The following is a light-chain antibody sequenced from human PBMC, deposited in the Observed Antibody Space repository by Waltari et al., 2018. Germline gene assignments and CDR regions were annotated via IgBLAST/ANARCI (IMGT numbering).Light chain of an antibody. V-gene: IGKV1-39*01. Sequence: DIQVTQAPSSRSASVGDRVTITCRASQSISRFLNWYKQKPGKAPKLLIYSASILPSGVPSRFGGSGSGTDFTLTISSLEPEDFATYFCQQTDTSPSTFGQGTKLDFK. CDR1: QSISRF. J-gene: IGKJ2*01. CDR3: QQTDTSPST. CDR2: SAS.